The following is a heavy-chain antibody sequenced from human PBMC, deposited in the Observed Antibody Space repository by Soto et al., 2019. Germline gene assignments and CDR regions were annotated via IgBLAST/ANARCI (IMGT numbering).Heavy chain of an antibody. CDR2: ISYDGSNK. D-gene: IGHD2-15*01. CDR1: GFTFSSYG. J-gene: IGHJ4*02. Sequence: QVQLVESGGGVVQPGRSLRLSCAASGFTFSSYGMHWVRQAPGKGLERVAVISYDGSNKYYADSVKGRFTTSRDNPKNTLYLQMNSLRAEDTAVYYCAKETYSGPLDYWGQGTLVTVSS. CDR3: AKETYSGPLDY. V-gene: IGHV3-30*18.